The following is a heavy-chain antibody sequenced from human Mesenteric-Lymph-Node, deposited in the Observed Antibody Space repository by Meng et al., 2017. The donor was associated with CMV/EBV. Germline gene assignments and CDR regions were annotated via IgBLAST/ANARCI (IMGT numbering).Heavy chain of an antibody. J-gene: IGHJ4*02. D-gene: IGHD3-22*01. CDR1: GFTFDDYA. V-gene: IGHV3-9*01. CDR3: VRVVSSVLWYFDY. Sequence: GGSLRLSCAASGFTFDDYAMHWVRQAPGKGLAWVSSTSWNSDSIGYADSVKGRFTISRDNDKNSLYLRINSLRAEDTALYHCVRVVSSVLWYFDYWGQGTLVTVSS. CDR2: TSWNSDSI.